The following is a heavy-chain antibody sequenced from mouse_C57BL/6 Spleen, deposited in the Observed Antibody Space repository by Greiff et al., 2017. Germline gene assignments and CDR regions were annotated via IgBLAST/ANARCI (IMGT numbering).Heavy chain of an antibody. CDR3: ARGYGTGYFDV. J-gene: IGHJ1*03. D-gene: IGHD1-1*01. Sequence: EVQLKESGGGLVKPGGSLKLSCAASGFTFSDYGMHWVRQAPEKGLEWVAYISSGSSTIYYADTVKGRFTISRDNAKNTLFLQMTSLRSEDTAMSYCARGYGTGYFDVWGTGTTVTVSS. CDR2: ISSGSSTI. CDR1: GFTFSDYG. V-gene: IGHV5-17*01.